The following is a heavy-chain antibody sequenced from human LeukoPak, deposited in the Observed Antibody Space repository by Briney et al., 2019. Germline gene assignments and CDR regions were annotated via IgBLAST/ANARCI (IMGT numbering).Heavy chain of an antibody. Sequence: GASVKVSCTASGYTFTGYYMHWVRQAPGQGLEWMGWINPNSGGTNYAQKFQGRVTMTRDTSISTAYMELSRLRSDDTAVYYCARGGITMIVVVITNGWFDPWGQGTLVTVSS. J-gene: IGHJ5*02. CDR2: INPNSGGT. CDR3: ARGGITMIVVVITNGWFDP. V-gene: IGHV1-2*02. D-gene: IGHD3-22*01. CDR1: GYTFTGYY.